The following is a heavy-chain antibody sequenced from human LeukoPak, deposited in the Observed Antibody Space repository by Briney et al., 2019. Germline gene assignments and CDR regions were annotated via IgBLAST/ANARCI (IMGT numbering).Heavy chain of an antibody. CDR2: ISSSSSYI. D-gene: IGHD4-17*01. V-gene: IGHV3-21*04. CDR3: AKAAYGDYVNWFDP. J-gene: IGHJ5*02. Sequence: GGSLRLSCAASGFTFSSYNMNWVRQAPGKGLEWVSSISSSSSYIYYADSVKGRFTISRDNSKNTLYLQMNSLRAEDTALYYCAKAAYGDYVNWFDPWGQGTLVTVSS. CDR1: GFTFSSYN.